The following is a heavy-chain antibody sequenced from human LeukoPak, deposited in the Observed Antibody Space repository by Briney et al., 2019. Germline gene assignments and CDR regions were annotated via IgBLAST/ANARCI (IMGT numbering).Heavy chain of an antibody. Sequence: SVKVSCKASGGTFSSYAISWVRQAPGQGLEWMGRIIPILGIANYAQKFQGRVTITADKSTSTAYMELSSLRSEDTAVYYCARERITIFGVVTRPGQVDYWGQGTLVTVSS. J-gene: IGHJ4*02. D-gene: IGHD3-3*01. V-gene: IGHV1-69*04. CDR2: IIPILGIA. CDR3: ARERITIFGVVTRPGQVDY. CDR1: GGTFSSYA.